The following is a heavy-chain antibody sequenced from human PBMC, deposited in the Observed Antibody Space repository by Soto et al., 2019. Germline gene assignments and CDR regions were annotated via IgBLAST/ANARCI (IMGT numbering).Heavy chain of an antibody. Sequence: GGSLRLSCAASGFTFTNYEVNWVRQAPGKGLEWISYISSSGKTISYADSVKGRFTISRDNAKNSLYLQMNSLRAEDTAVYYCARDPEKYSGSDLGIDYWGQGTLVTVSS. D-gene: IGHD5-12*01. CDR3: ARDPEKYSGSDLGIDY. V-gene: IGHV3-48*03. CDR1: GFTFTNYE. CDR2: ISSSGKTI. J-gene: IGHJ4*02.